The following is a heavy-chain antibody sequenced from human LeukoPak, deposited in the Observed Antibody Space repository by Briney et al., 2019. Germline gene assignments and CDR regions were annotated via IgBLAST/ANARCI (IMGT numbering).Heavy chain of an antibody. CDR1: GGSVSGGSYR. V-gene: IGHV4-61*01. Sequence: PSETLSLTCTVSGGSVSGGSYRWTWIRQPPGKALEWIGYIYYTGSTNYNPSLKSRVTISIDTSKNQFSLKLNSVTAADTAVYYCARLGRVATGTTDYWGQGTLVTVSS. CDR3: ARLGRVATGTTDY. D-gene: IGHD1-1*01. CDR2: IYYTGST. J-gene: IGHJ4*02.